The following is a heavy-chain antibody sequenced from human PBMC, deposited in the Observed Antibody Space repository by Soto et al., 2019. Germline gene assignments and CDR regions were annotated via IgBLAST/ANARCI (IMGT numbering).Heavy chain of an antibody. D-gene: IGHD5-12*01. CDR1: GFTFSSYA. J-gene: IGHJ6*02. V-gene: IGHV3-30-3*01. CDR3: ARGIVEMATIGDYYYYYGMDV. CDR2: ISYDGSNK. Sequence: PGGSLRLSCAASGFTFSSYAMHWVRQAPGKGLEWVAVISYDGSNKYYADSVKGRFTISRDNSKNTLYLQMNSLRAEDTAVYYCARGIVEMATIGDYYYYYGMDVWGQGTTVTVSS.